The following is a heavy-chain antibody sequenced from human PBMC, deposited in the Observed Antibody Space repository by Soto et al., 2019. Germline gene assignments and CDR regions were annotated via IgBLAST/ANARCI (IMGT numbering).Heavy chain of an antibody. CDR3: ARGRDGYHDAFDI. CDR1: GFTFSSYA. Sequence: VQLVESGGGVVQPGRSLRLSCAASGFTFSSYAMHWVRQAPGKGLEWVAVISYDGSNKYYADSVKGRFTISRDNSKNTLYLQMNSLRAEDTAVYYCARGRDGYHDAFDIWGQGTMVTVSS. CDR2: ISYDGSNK. D-gene: IGHD5-12*01. V-gene: IGHV3-30-3*01. J-gene: IGHJ3*02.